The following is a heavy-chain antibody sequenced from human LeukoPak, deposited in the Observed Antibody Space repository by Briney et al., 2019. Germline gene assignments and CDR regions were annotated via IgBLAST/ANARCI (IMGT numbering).Heavy chain of an antibody. CDR2: ISGSGDQT. D-gene: IGHD3-9*01. CDR3: AKDTSAGYYYFDY. V-gene: IGHV3-23*01. Sequence: TGGSLRLSCAASGFTFGSYAMSWVRRAPGKGLEWVSSISGSGDQTRYADSVKGRFTISRDNSKNTLYLQMNSLRAEDTAVYYCAKDTSAGYYYFDYWGQGTLVTVSS. CDR1: GFTFGSYA. J-gene: IGHJ4*02.